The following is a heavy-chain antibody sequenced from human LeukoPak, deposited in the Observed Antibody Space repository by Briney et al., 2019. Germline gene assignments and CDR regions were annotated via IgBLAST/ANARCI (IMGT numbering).Heavy chain of an antibody. CDR3: ARDQSFYDAGDQRFDY. D-gene: IGHD2/OR15-2a*01. Sequence: ASVKVSCKASGYTFTDFYMHWVRQAPGLGLEWMGWINPSTGGTNYAQMFQGRVTMTRDTSISTAYMELSSLISDDTAVYYCARDQSFYDAGDQRFDYWGQGTLVTVSS. CDR2: INPSTGGT. CDR1: GYTFTDFY. J-gene: IGHJ4*02. V-gene: IGHV1-2*02.